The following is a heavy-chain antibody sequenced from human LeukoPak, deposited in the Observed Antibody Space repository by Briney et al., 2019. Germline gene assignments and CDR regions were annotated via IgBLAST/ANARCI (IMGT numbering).Heavy chain of an antibody. V-gene: IGHV4-59*08. Sequence: SETLSLTCTVSGGSISSYYWSWIRQPPGKGLEWIGYIYYSGSTNYNPSLKSRVTISVDTSKNQFSLKLSSVTAADTAVYYCARSVPIAAAGTDWFDPWGQGTLVIVSS. CDR2: IYYSGST. CDR1: GGSISSYY. J-gene: IGHJ5*02. CDR3: ARSVPIAAAGTDWFDP. D-gene: IGHD6-13*01.